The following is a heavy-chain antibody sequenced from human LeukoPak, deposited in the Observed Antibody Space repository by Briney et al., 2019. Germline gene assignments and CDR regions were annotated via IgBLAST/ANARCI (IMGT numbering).Heavy chain of an antibody. D-gene: IGHD3-22*01. J-gene: IGHJ5*02. V-gene: IGHV3-23*01. CDR1: GFTFSSYA. CDR2: ISGSGGRT. Sequence: GGSLRLSCGASGFTFSSYAMRWVRQAPGKGLEWVSAISGSGGRTYYADSVKGRFTISRDNSKNTLYMKMNSLRAEDTAVYYCARDQVQGYYDSSGYNSWGQGTLVTVSS. CDR3: ARDQVQGYYDSSGYNS.